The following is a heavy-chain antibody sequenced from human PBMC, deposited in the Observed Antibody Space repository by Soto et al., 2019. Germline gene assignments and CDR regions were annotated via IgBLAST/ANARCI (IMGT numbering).Heavy chain of an antibody. CDR3: ARQLAVPYAAYAMDV. CDR2: IWYNGSKK. CDR1: GFTFSSYG. V-gene: IGHV3-33*03. Sequence: QVHLVESGGGVVQPGRSLRLSCAASGFTFSSYGMLWVRQAPGKGLEWVALIWYNGSKKYYGESVKGRFTIFRDNSENRLYLEMSSLRVEDTAVYYCARQLAVPYAAYAMDVWGQGTTVTVSS. D-gene: IGHD2-2*01. J-gene: IGHJ6*02.